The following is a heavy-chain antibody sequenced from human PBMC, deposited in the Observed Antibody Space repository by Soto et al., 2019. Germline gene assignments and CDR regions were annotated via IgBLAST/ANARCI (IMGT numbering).Heavy chain of an antibody. J-gene: IGHJ6*02. V-gene: IGHV2-26*01. CDR3: VRVTADSYHFYYAMDV. Sequence: QVTLKESGPVLVKPTETLTLTCAVSGFSLSTGRMGVSWVRQPPGKALEWLAHIFSDDEISYSTSLQSRLTVSKDTSGRQVVLSLTNVDPVYTGRYYCVRVTADSYHFYYAMDVWGQGTTVTVSS. CDR2: IFSDDEI. D-gene: IGHD2-21*02. CDR1: GFSLSTGRMG.